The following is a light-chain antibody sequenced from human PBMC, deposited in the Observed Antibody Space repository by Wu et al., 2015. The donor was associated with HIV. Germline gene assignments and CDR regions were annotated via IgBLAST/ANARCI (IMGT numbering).Light chain of an antibody. CDR2: GAS. CDR3: QHYGNSPTWT. CDR1: QSVSSSY. Sequence: EIVLTQSPGTLSLSPGERATLSCRASQSVSSSYLAWYQQKPGQAPRLLIYGASSRATGIPDRFSGSGSGTDFTLTISRLEPEDFAVYYCQHYGNSPTWTLAKGPRWKSN. J-gene: IGKJ1*01. V-gene: IGKV3-20*01.